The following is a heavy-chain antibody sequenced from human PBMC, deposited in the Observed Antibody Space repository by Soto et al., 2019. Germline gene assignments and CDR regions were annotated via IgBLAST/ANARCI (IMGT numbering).Heavy chain of an antibody. CDR1: GFTFSDYY. V-gene: IGHV3-11*06. Sequence: QVQLVESGGGLVKPGGSLRLSCAASGFTFSDYYMSWIRQAPGKGLEWVSYISSSSSYTNYADSVKGRFTISRDNAKNSLYLQMNSLRAEDTAVYYCARDVKGIAARNYYYYYGMDVWGQGTTVTVSS. CDR3: ARDVKGIAARNYYYYYGMDV. CDR2: ISSSSSYT. D-gene: IGHD6-6*01. J-gene: IGHJ6*02.